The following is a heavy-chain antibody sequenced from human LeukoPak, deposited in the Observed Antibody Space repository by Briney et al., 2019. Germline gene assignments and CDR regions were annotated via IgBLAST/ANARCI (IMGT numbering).Heavy chain of an antibody. Sequence: GASVKVSCKASGYTFTGYYMHWVRQAPGQGLEWMGWINPNSGGTNYAQKFQGRVTMTRDTSISTAYMELSRLRSDDTAVYYCARHASKYSSGWYRSPLGYFDYWGQGTLVTVSS. D-gene: IGHD6-19*01. CDR3: ARHASKYSSGWYRSPLGYFDY. CDR1: GYTFTGYY. J-gene: IGHJ4*02. CDR2: INPNSGGT. V-gene: IGHV1-2*02.